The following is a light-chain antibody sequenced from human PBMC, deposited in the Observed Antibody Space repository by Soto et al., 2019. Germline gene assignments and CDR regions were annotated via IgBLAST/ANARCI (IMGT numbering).Light chain of an antibody. V-gene: IGKV1-6*01. Sequence: AIQMTQSPSSLSASVGDRVTITCRASQGIRNDLGWYQQKPGRAPKVLIYSTSSLQSGVPSRFSGSGSGTDFTLTISSLQPEDVATYYCLQDYSYPLTFGGGTKVEIQ. CDR3: LQDYSYPLT. CDR1: QGIRND. CDR2: STS. J-gene: IGKJ4*01.